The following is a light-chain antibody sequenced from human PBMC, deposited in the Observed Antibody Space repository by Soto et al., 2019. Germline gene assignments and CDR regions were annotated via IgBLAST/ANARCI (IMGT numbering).Light chain of an antibody. J-gene: IGKJ5*01. V-gene: IGKV3D-15*01. CDR1: QSISGN. CDR2: DAS. CDR3: QQYNNWPPIT. Sequence: EIVMTQSPGTLSVSPGERATLSCRASQSISGNLVWYQQKPGQAPRLLIYDASNRATGIPARFSGSGSGTDFTLTISSLEPEDFAVYYCQQYNNWPPITFGQGTRLEI.